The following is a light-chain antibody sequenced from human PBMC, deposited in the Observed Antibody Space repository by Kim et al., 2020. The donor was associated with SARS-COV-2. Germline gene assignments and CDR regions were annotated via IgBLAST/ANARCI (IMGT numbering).Light chain of an antibody. CDR3: QAWDSSTEV. Sequence: VSPGQPASITCSGDKLGNKYACWYQQKPGQSPVLVIYQDSKRPSGIPERFSGSNSGNTATLTISGTQAMDEADYYCQAWDSSTEVFGTGTKVTVL. J-gene: IGLJ1*01. V-gene: IGLV3-1*01. CDR1: KLGNKY. CDR2: QDS.